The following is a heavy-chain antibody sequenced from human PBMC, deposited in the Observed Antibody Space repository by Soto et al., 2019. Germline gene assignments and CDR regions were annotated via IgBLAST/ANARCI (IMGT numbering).Heavy chain of an antibody. CDR1: GFTFSTYA. J-gene: IGHJ4*02. Sequence: GSLRLSCAASGFTFSTYAMSWVRQAPGKGLEWVSVISGSGGSTYHADSVKGRFTISRDNSKNTLYLQMYSLRAEDTAVYYCAKESVRDLVGELDYWGQGTLVTVSS. CDR3: AKESVRDLVGELDY. CDR2: ISGSGGST. V-gene: IGHV3-23*01. D-gene: IGHD1-26*01.